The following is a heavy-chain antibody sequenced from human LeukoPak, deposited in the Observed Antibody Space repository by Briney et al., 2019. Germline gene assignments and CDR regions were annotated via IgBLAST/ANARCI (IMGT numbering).Heavy chain of an antibody. CDR1: GYTSTGYY. J-gene: IGHJ6*03. CDR3: AREAFWAYYYYMDV. D-gene: IGHD3-3*01. V-gene: IGHV1-2*02. Sequence: ASVKVSCKASGYTSTGYYMHWVRQAPGQGLEWMGWINPNSGGTNYAQKFQGRVTMTRDTSISTAYMELSRLRSDDTAVYYCAREAFWAYYYYMDVWGKGTTVTISS. CDR2: INPNSGGT.